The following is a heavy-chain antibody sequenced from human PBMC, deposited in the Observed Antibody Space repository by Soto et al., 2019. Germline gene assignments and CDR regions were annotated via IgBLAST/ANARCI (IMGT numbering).Heavy chain of an antibody. D-gene: IGHD3-22*01. CDR1: GASVTSDDYY. CDR3: ARAPIFYYASSGYGGSYFDY. V-gene: IGHV4-30-4*01. J-gene: IGHJ4*02. Sequence: PSETLSLTCAVSGASVTSDDYYWSWIRQPPGKGLEWIGYIYHSGSTYYNPSLKSRVSISIDTSQNQFSLKLTSLTAADTAVYYCARAPIFYYASSGYGGSYFDYWGQGSRVT. CDR2: IYHSGST.